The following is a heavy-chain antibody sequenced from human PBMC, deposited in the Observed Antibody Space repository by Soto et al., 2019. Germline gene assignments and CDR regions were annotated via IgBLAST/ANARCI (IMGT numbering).Heavy chain of an antibody. CDR1: LFTFSSYA. CDR2: ISGSVGST. V-gene: IGHV3-23*01. D-gene: IGHD4-17*01. Sequence: GWSLRLSCSASLFTFSSYAMSWVLHAPFKLLELVSAISGSVGSTYYADSVKGRFTISRDNSKNTLYLQMNSLRAEDTAVYYCAKGTTVVTPADYWGQGTLVTVSS. J-gene: IGHJ4*02. CDR3: AKGTTVVTPADY.